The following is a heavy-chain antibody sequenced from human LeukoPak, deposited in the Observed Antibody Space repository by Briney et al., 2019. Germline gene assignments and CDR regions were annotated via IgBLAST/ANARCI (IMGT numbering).Heavy chain of an antibody. V-gene: IGHV3-9*01. CDR1: GFTFDDYA. D-gene: IGHD3-10*01. CDR3: AKARNGANAFDI. J-gene: IGHJ3*02. CDR2: ISWNSGSI. Sequence: PGGSLRLSCAASGFTFDDYAMHWVRQAPGKGLEWFSGISWNSGSIGYADSVKGRFTISRDNAKNSLYLQMNSLRAEDTALYYCAKARNGANAFDIWGQGTMVTVSS.